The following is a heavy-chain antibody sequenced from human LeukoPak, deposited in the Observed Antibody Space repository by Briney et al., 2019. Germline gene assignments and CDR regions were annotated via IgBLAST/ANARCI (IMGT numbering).Heavy chain of an antibody. J-gene: IGHJ6*02. D-gene: IGHD2-15*01. Sequence: SETLSLTCTVSVGSFSSSGSYGSWIRQHPGKGLEWIGYIYYSGRTYYNPSLKSRVTISVDTSKNQFSLKLSSVTAADTSVYFRAREVGVAPTPQILYYLGMAGWGQGTTVTVSS. CDR1: VGSFSSSGSY. CDR3: AREVGVAPTPQILYYLGMAG. V-gene: IGHV4-31*03. CDR2: IYYSGRT.